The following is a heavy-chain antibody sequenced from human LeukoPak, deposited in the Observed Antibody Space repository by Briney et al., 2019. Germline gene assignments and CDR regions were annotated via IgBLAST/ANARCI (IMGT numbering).Heavy chain of an antibody. V-gene: IGHV5-51*01. CDR3: ARLRPQDAFDI. Sequence: GESLKISCKGSGYTYTSYWIGWVRQLPGKGLEWMGIIYPGDSDTRYSPSFQGQVTISAVKSISTAYLQWNSLKASDTAMYYCARLRPQDAFDIWGQGTMFSVSS. CDR1: GYTYTSYW. CDR2: IYPGDSDT. J-gene: IGHJ3*02.